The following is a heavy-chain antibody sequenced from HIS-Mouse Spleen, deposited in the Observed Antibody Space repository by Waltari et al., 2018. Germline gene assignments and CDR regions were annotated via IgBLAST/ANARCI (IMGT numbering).Heavy chain of an antibody. J-gene: IGHJ3*02. D-gene: IGHD1-26*01. CDR2: INHSGST. CDR3: ARLIVGATTIGAFDI. Sequence: QVQLQQWGAGLLKPSETLSLTCAVYGGSFSGYYWSWIRQPPGKGLEWIGEINHSGSTNYNPSLKSRVTISVDTSKNQFSLKLSSVTAADTAVYYCARLIVGATTIGAFDIWGQGTMVTVSS. CDR1: GGSFSGYY. V-gene: IGHV4-34*01.